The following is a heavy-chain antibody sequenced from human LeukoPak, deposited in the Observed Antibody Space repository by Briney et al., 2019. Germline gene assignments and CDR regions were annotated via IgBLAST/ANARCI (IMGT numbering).Heavy chain of an antibody. CDR2: IYYSGTT. CDR3: ARGARGTLYDAFDI. V-gene: IGHV4-59*01. D-gene: IGHD3-16*01. Sequence: SETLSLTCTVSGGSISTYYWSWIRQPPGEGLEWIGSIYYSGTTHSNPSLKSRATISVDTSKNHLSLKVNSVTAADTAVYYCARGARGTLYDAFDIWGQGTMVTVSS. J-gene: IGHJ3*02. CDR1: GGSISTYY.